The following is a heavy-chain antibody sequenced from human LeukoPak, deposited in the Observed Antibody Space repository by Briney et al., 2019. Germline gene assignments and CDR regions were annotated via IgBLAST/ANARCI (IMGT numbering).Heavy chain of an antibody. CDR3: ARRFWYAFDI. V-gene: IGHV1-69*01. CDR2: IIPIFGTA. D-gene: IGHD3-3*01. Sequence: GASVKVSCKASGGTFSSYAISWVRQAPGQGLEWMGGIIPIFGTANYAQKFQGRVTITADESTSTAYMELSSLRSEDTAVYYCARRFWYAFDIWGQGTMVTVSS. J-gene: IGHJ3*02. CDR1: GGTFSSYA.